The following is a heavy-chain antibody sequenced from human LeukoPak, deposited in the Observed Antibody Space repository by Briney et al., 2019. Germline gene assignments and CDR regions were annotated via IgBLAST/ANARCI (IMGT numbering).Heavy chain of an antibody. J-gene: IGHJ4*02. V-gene: IGHV3-33*01. CDR1: GFTFSSYG. CDR2: IWYDGTNE. Sequence: GRSLRLSCAASGFTFSSYGMHWVRQAPGKGLEWVAGIWYDGTNEYYADSVKGRFTISRDNSKNTLYLQMNSLRAEDTAVYYCARGYSYRYLDYWGQGTLVTVSS. CDR3: ARGYSYRYLDY. D-gene: IGHD5-18*01.